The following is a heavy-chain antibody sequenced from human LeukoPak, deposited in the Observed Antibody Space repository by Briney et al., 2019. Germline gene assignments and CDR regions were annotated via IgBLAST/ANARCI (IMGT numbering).Heavy chain of an antibody. J-gene: IGHJ3*02. V-gene: IGHV1-69-2*01. Sequence: GAAVKVSCKASTYNFGDYYMHWVKQAPGKGPEWMGRVDPQQGETIYADKFQGRVAIIADTSVDTAYMELSSLTSDDTAVYYCPTQFCSGGSCYQDAFHIWGQGTMVTVSS. D-gene: IGHD2-15*01. CDR3: PTQFCSGGSCYQDAFHI. CDR1: TYNFGDYY. CDR2: VDPQQGET.